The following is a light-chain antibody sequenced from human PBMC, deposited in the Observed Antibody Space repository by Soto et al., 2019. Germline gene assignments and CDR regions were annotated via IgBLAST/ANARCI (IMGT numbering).Light chain of an antibody. CDR3: SSYTSSSTLDV. CDR1: SSDVGGYNY. J-gene: IGLJ1*01. V-gene: IGLV2-14*01. CDR2: EVS. Sequence: QSALTQPASVSGSPGQSITISCTGTSSDVGGYNYVSWYQQHPGKAPKLMIYEVSNRPSGVSNRFSGSKSGNTASLTISGLQVEDEADYHCSSYTSSSTLDVFGTGTKLTVL.